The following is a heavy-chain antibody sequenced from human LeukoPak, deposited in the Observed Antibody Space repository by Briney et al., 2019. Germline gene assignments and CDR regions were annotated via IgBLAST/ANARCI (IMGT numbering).Heavy chain of an antibody. J-gene: IGHJ4*02. CDR1: GGTFSSYA. Sequence: SVKVSCKASGGTFSSYAISWVRQAPGQGLEWMGGIIPIFGTANYAQKFQGRVTITADESTSTAYMELSSLRSEDTAVCYCARIWTDCSSTSCYTPYFDYWGQGTLVTVSS. CDR2: IIPIFGTA. V-gene: IGHV1-69*01. CDR3: ARIWTDCSSTSCYTPYFDY. D-gene: IGHD2-2*02.